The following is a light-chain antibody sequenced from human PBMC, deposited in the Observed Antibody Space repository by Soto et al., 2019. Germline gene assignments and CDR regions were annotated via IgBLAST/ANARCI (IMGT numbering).Light chain of an antibody. Sequence: EIVLTQSPGTLSLSPGERATLSCRASQSVSSSYLAWYQQKPGQAPRLLIYGASSRATGIPDRFSGSGSGTDFTLTISRLEPADFAVYSCQQYGSSPPEYTFGQGTKLEIK. CDR3: QQYGSSPPEYT. CDR1: QSVSSSY. CDR2: GAS. V-gene: IGKV3-20*01. J-gene: IGKJ2*01.